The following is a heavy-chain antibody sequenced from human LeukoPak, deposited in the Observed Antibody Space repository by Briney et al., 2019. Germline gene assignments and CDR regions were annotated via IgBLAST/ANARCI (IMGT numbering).Heavy chain of an antibody. CDR1: GYTFTSYG. CDR2: ISAYNGNT. V-gene: IGHV1-18*04. Sequence: ASVKVSCKASGYTFTSYGISWVRQAPGQGLEWMGWISAYNGNTNYAQKLQGRVTMTTDTSTSTAYMELRSLRSDDTAVYYCARRVSGWYYNDMDVWGKGTTVTVSS. D-gene: IGHD6-19*01. J-gene: IGHJ6*04. CDR3: ARRVSGWYYNDMDV.